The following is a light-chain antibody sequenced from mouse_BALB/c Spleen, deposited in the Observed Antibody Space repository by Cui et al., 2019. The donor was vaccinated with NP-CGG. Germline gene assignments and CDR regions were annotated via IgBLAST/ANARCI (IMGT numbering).Light chain of an antibody. J-gene: IGLJ1*01. CDR2: GTN. CDR1: TGAVTTSNY. V-gene: IGLV1*01. Sequence: QAVVTQESPLTTSPGETVIFTCRSSTGAVTTSNYANWVQEKPDHLFTGLIGGTNNRVPGVPARFSGSLIGDKAALTITGAQTEDEAIYFCALWYSNHWVFGGGTKLTVL. CDR3: ALWYSNHWV.